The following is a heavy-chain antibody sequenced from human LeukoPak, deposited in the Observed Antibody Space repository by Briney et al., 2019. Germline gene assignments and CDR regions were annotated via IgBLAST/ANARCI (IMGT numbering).Heavy chain of an antibody. D-gene: IGHD3-16*01. Sequence: GGSLRLSCAASGFTFSSYWMHWVRQAPGKGLMWVSRINSDGTITSYADSVKGRFSISRDNAKNTLYLQMNSLRAEDTAVYYCARMGEWSKNWGQGTLVTVSS. CDR2: INSDGTIT. CDR3: ARMGEWSKN. J-gene: IGHJ4*02. V-gene: IGHV3-74*01. CDR1: GFTFSSYW.